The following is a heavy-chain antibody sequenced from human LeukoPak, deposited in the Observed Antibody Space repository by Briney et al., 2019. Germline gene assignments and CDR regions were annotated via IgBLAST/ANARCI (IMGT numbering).Heavy chain of an antibody. CDR1: GYTFTSYD. CDR2: MNPNSGNT. CDR3: AREAPTDSSGYYAWFDP. V-gene: IGHV1-8*01. Sequence: ASVKVSCKASGYTFTSYDINWVRQATGQGLEWMGWMNPNSGNTGYAQKFQGRVTMTRNTPISTAYMELSSLRSEDTAVYYCAREAPTDSSGYYAWFDPWGQGTLVTVSS. J-gene: IGHJ5*02. D-gene: IGHD3-22*01.